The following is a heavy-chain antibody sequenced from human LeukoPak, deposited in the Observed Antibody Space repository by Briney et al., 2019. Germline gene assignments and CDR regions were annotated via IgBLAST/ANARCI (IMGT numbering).Heavy chain of an antibody. Sequence: GGSLRLSCAASGFTVSSNDMSWVRQAPGKGLEWVSVIHSGGSTFYADSVKGRFTISRDNSKNTLYLQMNSLRAEDTAVYYCARDPNYYGSANFALDVWGQGTTVTVSS. V-gene: IGHV3-53*01. D-gene: IGHD3-10*01. CDR2: IHSGGST. J-gene: IGHJ6*02. CDR3: ARDPNYYGSANFALDV. CDR1: GFTVSSND.